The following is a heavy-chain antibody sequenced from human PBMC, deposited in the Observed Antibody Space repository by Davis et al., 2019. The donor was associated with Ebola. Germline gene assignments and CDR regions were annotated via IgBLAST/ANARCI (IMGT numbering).Heavy chain of an antibody. CDR2: ISSSSSDR. Sequence: GESLKISCVVSGFTFNDHSMNWVRQAPGKGLEWVSSISSSSSDRRYADSVKGRFTISRDNAKKTLYLQMNSLRAEDTAIYYCVRDAVVKGYQELLRPRCMDVWGQGTTVTVSS. CDR1: GFTFNDHS. CDR3: VRDAVVKGYQELLRPRCMDV. D-gene: IGHD1-26*01. V-gene: IGHV3-21*01. J-gene: IGHJ6*02.